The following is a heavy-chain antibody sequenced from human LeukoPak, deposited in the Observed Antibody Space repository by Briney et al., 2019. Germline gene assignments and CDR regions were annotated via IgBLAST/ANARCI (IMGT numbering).Heavy chain of an antibody. J-gene: IGHJ4*02. CDR3: ARLGDYMRFDY. D-gene: IGHD3-16*01. Sequence: PSETLSLTCAVYGGSFSGYYWSWIRQPPGKGLEWIGEINHSGSTNYNPSLKSRVTISVDTSKNQFSLKLSSVTAADTAVYYCARLGDYMRFDYWGQGTLVTVSS. CDR2: INHSGST. CDR1: GGSFSGYY. V-gene: IGHV4-34*01.